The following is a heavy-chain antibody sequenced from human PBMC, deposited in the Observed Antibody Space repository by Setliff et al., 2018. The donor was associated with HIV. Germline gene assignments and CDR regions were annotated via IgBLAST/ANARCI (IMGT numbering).Heavy chain of an antibody. D-gene: IGHD6-6*01. CDR3: AREMFMYTSSEGFPFDL. J-gene: IGHJ4*02. V-gene: IGHV1-46*01. Sequence: GASVKVSCKASGYTFTTYYIHWVRQAPGQGLEWMGIINPSGDRTTYTKKFQGRVTMTRDTSTNTVYLELSSLRSEDTAMYYCAREMFMYTSSEGFPFDLWGQGTLVTVSS. CDR2: INPSGDRT. CDR1: GYTFTTYY.